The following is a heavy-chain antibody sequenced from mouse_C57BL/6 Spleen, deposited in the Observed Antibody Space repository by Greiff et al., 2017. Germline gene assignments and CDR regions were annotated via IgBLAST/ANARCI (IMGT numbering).Heavy chain of an antibody. Sequence: QVHVKQPGTELVKPGASVKLSCKASGYTFTSYWMHWVKQRPGQSLAWIGNINPSNGGTNYNEKFKGKATLTVDKSSSTAYMQLSSLTSEDSAVYYCARATGYAMDYWGQGTSVTVSS. D-gene: IGHD4-1*01. CDR1: GYTFTSYW. J-gene: IGHJ4*01. CDR2: INPSNGGT. CDR3: ARATGYAMDY. V-gene: IGHV1-53*01.